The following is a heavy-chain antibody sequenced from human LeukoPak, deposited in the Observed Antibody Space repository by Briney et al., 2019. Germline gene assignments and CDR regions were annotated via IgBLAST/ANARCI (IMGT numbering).Heavy chain of an antibody. CDR1: GGSFSGYY. CDR3: ARAGRYFDWLRGHDAFDI. CDR2: INHSGST. J-gene: IGHJ3*02. D-gene: IGHD3-9*01. Sequence: PSETLSLTCAVYGGSFSGYYWSWIRQPPGKGLEWIGEINHSGSTNYNPSLKSRVTISVDTSKSQFSLKLSSVTAADTAVYYCARAGRYFDWLRGHDAFDIWGQGTMVTVSS. V-gene: IGHV4-34*01.